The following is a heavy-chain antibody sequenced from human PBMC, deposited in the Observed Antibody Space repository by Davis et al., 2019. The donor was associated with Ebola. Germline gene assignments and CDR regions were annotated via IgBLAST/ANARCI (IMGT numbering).Heavy chain of an antibody. Sequence: SETLSLTCAVYGGSFSGYYWSWFRQPPGKGLEWIGDINHSGVTNYIPSLKSRVSISVDTSKNQFSLKLNSVSAADTAVYYCARGLPSLFSGSYFIYWSQGTLVTVSS. CDR1: GGSFSGYY. V-gene: IGHV4-34*01. D-gene: IGHD1-26*01. CDR3: ARGLPSLFSGSYFIY. J-gene: IGHJ4*02. CDR2: INHSGVT.